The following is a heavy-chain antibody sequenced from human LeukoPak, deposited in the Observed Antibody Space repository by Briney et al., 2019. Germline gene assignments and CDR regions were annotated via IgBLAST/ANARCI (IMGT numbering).Heavy chain of an antibody. J-gene: IGHJ3*02. Sequence: SETLSLTCTVSGGSISSYYWSWLRQPPGKGLEWIGYIYYSGSTNYNPSLKSRVTISVETSKNQFSQKQSSVDAAGTAVYYCARSHPPAYSSSWFRSFHIWGQGTMVTVSS. D-gene: IGHD6-13*01. CDR2: IYYSGST. CDR1: GGSISSYY. V-gene: IGHV4-59*01. CDR3: ARSHPPAYSSSWFRSFHI.